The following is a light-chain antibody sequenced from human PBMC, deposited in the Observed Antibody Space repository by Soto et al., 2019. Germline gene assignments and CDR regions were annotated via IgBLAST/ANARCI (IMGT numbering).Light chain of an antibody. Sequence: SYELTQPPSVSVSLGQTASITCSGDKLGDKYACWYQQKPGQSPVLVIYQDTERPSGIPERFSGSNSGNTATLTISGTQAMDEADYYCQAWDNKIVVFGGWTKLTVL. CDR1: KLGDKY. J-gene: IGLJ2*01. V-gene: IGLV3-1*01. CDR2: QDT. CDR3: QAWDNKIVV.